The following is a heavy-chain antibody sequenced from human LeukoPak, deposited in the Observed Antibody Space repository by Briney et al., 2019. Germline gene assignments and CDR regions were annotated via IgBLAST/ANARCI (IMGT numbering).Heavy chain of an antibody. D-gene: IGHD3-10*01. Sequence: SETLSLTCTVSGGSISSYYWSWIRQPPGRGLEWIGFVYYSGSTKYNPSLKSRVTISVDTSKNQFSLKLTSVTAADTAVYYCARYGSGSYSDDHFQHWGQGTLVTVSS. CDR2: VYYSGST. J-gene: IGHJ1*01. CDR1: GGSISSYY. V-gene: IGHV4-59*08. CDR3: ARYGSGSYSDDHFQH.